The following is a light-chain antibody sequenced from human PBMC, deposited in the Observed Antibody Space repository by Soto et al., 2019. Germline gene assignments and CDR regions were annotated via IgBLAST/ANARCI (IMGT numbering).Light chain of an antibody. CDR1: QXXSNN. J-gene: IGKJ1*01. V-gene: IGKV3D-15*01. CDR2: HVS. Sequence: EIVLTQSPGTLSLSPGERSXLXXRXSQXXSNNYLACYQQKPGKAPRLLIYHVSNRATGIPARFSGSGSGTEFTLTISTLQSEDFAIYYCQHYNKWHPWTFGKGTKVDIK. CDR3: QHYNKWHPWT.